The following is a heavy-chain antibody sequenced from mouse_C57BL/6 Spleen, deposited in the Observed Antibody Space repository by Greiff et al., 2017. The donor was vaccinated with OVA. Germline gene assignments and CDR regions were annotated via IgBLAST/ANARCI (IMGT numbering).Heavy chain of an antibody. V-gene: IGHV1-82*01. D-gene: IGHD2-4*01. Sequence: VQLQQSGPELVKPGASVKISCKASGYAFSSSWMNWVKQRPGKGLERIGRIYPGDGDTNYNGKFKGKATLTADKSSSTAYMQLSSLTSEDSAVYFCARRENDYDGNYFDYWGQGTTLTVSS. CDR2: IYPGDGDT. CDR3: ARRENDYDGNYFDY. CDR1: GYAFSSSW. J-gene: IGHJ2*01.